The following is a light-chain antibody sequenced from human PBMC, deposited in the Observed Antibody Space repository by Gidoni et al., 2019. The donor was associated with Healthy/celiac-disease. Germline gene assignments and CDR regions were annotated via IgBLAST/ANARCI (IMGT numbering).Light chain of an antibody. CDR1: QSISSY. CDR3: QQSYSNRL. V-gene: IGKV1-39*01. J-gene: IGKJ2*01. Sequence: DIQLTPSPSSLSASVGARVTITCRASQSISSYLNWYQQKPGKAPKLLIYAASSLQSGVPSRFSGSGSGTDFTLTISSLQPEDFATYYCQQSYSNRLFGQXTKLEIK. CDR2: AAS.